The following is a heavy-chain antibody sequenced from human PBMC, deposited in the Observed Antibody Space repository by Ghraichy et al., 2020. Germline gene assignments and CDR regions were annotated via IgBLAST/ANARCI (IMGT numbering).Heavy chain of an antibody. Sequence: LSLTCAASGFTFSSSSMNWVRQAPGKGLEWVANIKQDGSEEYYVDSVRGRFTISRDNAKNSLFLQMNSLRAEDTAVYYCARVPHNYGVLWGQGTLVTVSS. CDR3: ARVPHNYGVL. J-gene: IGHJ4*02. CDR1: GFTFSSSS. D-gene: IGHD4-11*01. CDR2: IKQDGSEE. V-gene: IGHV3-7*01.